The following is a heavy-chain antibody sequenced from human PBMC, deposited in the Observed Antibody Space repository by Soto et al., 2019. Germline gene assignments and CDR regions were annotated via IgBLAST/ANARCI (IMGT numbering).Heavy chain of an antibody. J-gene: IGHJ4*02. Sequence: QLQLQESGPGLVKPSETLSLTCTGSGGSISSNHYWGWICQPPGKGLEWIGSSYYSGSSYHNPSLKSPVTLPVDTPKNHFSLKLSSVPAASTAVYYCGRHPAMAAAFEHWGQGILLTGSS. V-gene: IGHV4-39*01. D-gene: IGHD6-19*01. CDR1: GGSISSNHY. CDR3: GRHPAMAAAFEH. CDR2: SYYSGSS.